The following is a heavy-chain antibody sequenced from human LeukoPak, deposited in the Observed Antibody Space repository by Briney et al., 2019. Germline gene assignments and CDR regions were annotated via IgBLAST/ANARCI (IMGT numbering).Heavy chain of an antibody. Sequence: PGGSLRLSCAASGFTISSLSINWVRQAPGKGLEWVSSISSGSTYIYYADSVKGRFTISRDNTKNSLYLQMNSLRAEDTAVYYCTADGVDVFESCGQGAMVTVSS. CDR1: GFTISSLS. CDR2: ISSGSTYI. V-gene: IGHV3-21*01. D-gene: IGHD3-10*01. J-gene: IGHJ3*02. CDR3: TADGVDVFES.